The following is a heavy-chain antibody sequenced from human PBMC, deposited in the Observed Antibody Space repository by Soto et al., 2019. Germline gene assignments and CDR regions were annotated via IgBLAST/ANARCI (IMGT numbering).Heavy chain of an antibody. CDR1: GGCVSTDSDY. Sequence: SETLALACSVCGGCVSTDSDYWSWIRQPPGKGLEWIAYIYYSGRTNYNPSLKSRVTISLDTSKNQFSLKLSSVTTADTAVYYCARYSRGHSPWGQRPLVTVSS. D-gene: IGHD6-19*01. CDR2: IYYSGRT. CDR3: ARYSRGHSP. J-gene: IGHJ5*02. V-gene: IGHV4-61*01.